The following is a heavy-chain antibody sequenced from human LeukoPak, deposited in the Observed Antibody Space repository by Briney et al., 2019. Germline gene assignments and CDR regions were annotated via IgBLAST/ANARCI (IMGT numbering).Heavy chain of an antibody. CDR1: GGSPSSSSFF. Sequence: SETLSLTCTVAGGSPSSSSFFGGWIRQPPGKGLEWITTMYFSGSTFYSLSLKSRASMSLHTSKSQFSLNLRSLTAADTALYFCAVSGPYGSNLPWHSWGQGILVSVSS. J-gene: IGHJ4*02. D-gene: IGHD2-2*01. V-gene: IGHV4-39*07. CDR2: MYFSGST. CDR3: AVSGPYGSNLPWHS.